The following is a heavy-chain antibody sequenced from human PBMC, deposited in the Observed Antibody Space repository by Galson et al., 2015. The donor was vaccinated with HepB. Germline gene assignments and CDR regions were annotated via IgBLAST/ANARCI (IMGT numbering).Heavy chain of an antibody. CDR3: ASRVTRVFGVYGMDV. V-gene: IGHV3-53*04. CDR2: IYSGGGT. Sequence: SLRLSCAASGFTVSSNYMSWVRQAPGKGLEWVSVIYSGGGTYYADSVKGRFTISRHNSKNTLYLQMNSLRAEDTAVYYCASRVTRVFGVYGMDVWGQGTTVTVSS. CDR1: GFTVSSNY. J-gene: IGHJ6*02. D-gene: IGHD3-10*02.